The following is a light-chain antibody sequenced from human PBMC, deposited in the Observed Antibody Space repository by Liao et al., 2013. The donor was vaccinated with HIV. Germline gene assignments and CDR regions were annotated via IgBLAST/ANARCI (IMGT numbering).Light chain of an antibody. J-gene: IGLJ3*02. Sequence: SYVLTQPPSMSVAPGKTARITCGGTSIESRSVHWYQQKPGQAPVLVVYFDSVRPSGIPERFSGSNSGDTATLTISRVEAGDEADYYCQVPKVFGGGTKLTVL. V-gene: IGLV3-21*01. CDR1: SIESRS. CDR2: FDS. CDR3: QVPKV.